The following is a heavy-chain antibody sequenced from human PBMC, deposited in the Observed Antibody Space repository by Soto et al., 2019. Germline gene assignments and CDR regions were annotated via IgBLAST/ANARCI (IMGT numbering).Heavy chain of an antibody. CDR2: IKSKNDGGTI. J-gene: IGHJ4*02. CDR1: GLTFSKTW. V-gene: IGHV3-15*01. Sequence: EVPLVESGGGVVEPGGSLRLSCALSGLTFSKTWMSWVRQAPGKGLEWVGRIKSKNDGGTIDRIAPVKDRFIISRDDSKDTVYLQMNSLKTEDTAVYYCTTDPRYWGQGTLVTVSS. CDR3: TTDPRY.